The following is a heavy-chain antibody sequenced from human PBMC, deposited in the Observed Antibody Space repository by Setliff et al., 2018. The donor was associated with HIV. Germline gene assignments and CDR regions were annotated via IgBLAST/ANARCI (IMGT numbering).Heavy chain of an antibody. J-gene: IGHJ6*03. CDR2: IYPCDYDT. CDR3: ARHQGPNCGVGSCYSDYYYYYMDV. V-gene: IGHV5-51*01. CDR1: GYSFTSYW. D-gene: IGHD2-15*01. Sequence: PGESLKISCKGSGYSFTSYWIGWVRQLPGKGLEWVGIIYPCDYDTRDRPSFQGQVTISDEKSISTAYLQWSSLKASDTAMYYCARHQGPNCGVGSCYSDYYYYYMDVWGKGTTVTVSS.